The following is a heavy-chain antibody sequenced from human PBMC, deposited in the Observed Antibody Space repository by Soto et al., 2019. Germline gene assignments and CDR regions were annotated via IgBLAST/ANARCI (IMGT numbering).Heavy chain of an antibody. D-gene: IGHD3-22*01. CDR1: GFTFSSYW. Sequence: GGSLRLSCAASGFTFSSYWMHWVRQAPGKGLVWVSRINKEGSSTSYADSVKGRFTISRDNAKNTLYLQMNSLRAEDTAIYYCVRDFRYYDSLADIWGQGTMVTVSS. J-gene: IGHJ3*02. CDR2: INKEGSST. CDR3: VRDFRYYDSLADI. V-gene: IGHV3-74*01.